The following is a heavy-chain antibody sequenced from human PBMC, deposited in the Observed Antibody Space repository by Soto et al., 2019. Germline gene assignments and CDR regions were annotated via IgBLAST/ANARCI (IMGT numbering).Heavy chain of an antibody. Sequence: EVQLVESGGGLVQPGGSLRLSCAASGFTFSSYWMSWVRQAPGKGLEWVANIKKDGSEKYYVDSVKGRFTISRDNAKNSLYLQMNSLRAEDTALYYCARIESTTLADAFDIWGQGTMVTVSS. CDR1: GFTFSSYW. CDR2: IKKDGSEK. V-gene: IGHV3-7*03. D-gene: IGHD1-7*01. J-gene: IGHJ3*02. CDR3: ARIESTTLADAFDI.